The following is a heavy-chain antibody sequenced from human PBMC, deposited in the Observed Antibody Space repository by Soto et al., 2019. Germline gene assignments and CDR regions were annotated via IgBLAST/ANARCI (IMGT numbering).Heavy chain of an antibody. J-gene: IGHJ4*02. Sequence: EVQLVESGGGLVQPGGSLRLSCAASGFTFSNYWMHWVSQAPGKGLLWVSRITSDGGTTSHADSVKGRFTISRDNAKKTVYLQMNSLRPEDTAVYYCARGGVGCFDYWGQGILVTVSS. CDR1: GFTFSNYW. V-gene: IGHV3-74*01. CDR2: ITSDGGTT. CDR3: ARGGVGCFDY. D-gene: IGHD1-26*01.